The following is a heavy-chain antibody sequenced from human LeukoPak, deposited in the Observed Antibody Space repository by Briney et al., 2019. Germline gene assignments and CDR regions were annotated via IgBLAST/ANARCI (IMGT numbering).Heavy chain of an antibody. CDR3: ARWSYSSSWHGSFDY. D-gene: IGHD6-13*01. J-gene: IGHJ4*02. CDR1: GGSISSSSYY. Sequence: PSETLSLTCTVSGGSISSSSYYWGWIRQPPGKGLEWIGSIYYSGSTYYNPSLKSRVTISVDTSKNQFSLKLSSVTAADTAVYYCARWSYSSSWHGSFDYWGQGTLVTVSS. CDR2: IYYSGST. V-gene: IGHV4-39*07.